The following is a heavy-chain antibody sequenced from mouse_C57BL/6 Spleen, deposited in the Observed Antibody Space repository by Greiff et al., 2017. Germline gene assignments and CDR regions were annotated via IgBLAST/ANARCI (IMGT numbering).Heavy chain of an antibody. Sequence: VQLQQPGAELVRPGTSVKLSCKASGYTFTSYWMHWVKQRPGQGLEWIGVIDPSDSYTNYNQKFKGKATLTVDTSSSTAYMQLSSLTSEDSAVYYCARAGGPRAMDYGGQGTSVTVSS. J-gene: IGHJ4*01. D-gene: IGHD2-10*02. CDR3: ARAGGPRAMDY. V-gene: IGHV1-59*01. CDR1: GYTFTSYW. CDR2: IDPSDSYT.